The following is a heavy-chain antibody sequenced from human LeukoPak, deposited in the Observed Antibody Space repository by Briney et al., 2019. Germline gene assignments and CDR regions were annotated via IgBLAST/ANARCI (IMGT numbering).Heavy chain of an antibody. CDR3: AKGYSYGSTGGYYFDY. Sequence: GGSLRLSCAASRFTFSSYAMSWVRQAPGKGLEWVSAISGSGGSTYYADSVKGRFTISRDNSKNTLYLQMNSLRAEDTAVYYCAKGYSYGSTGGYYFDYWGQGTLVTVSS. CDR1: RFTFSSYA. D-gene: IGHD5-18*01. CDR2: ISGSGGST. J-gene: IGHJ4*02. V-gene: IGHV3-23*01.